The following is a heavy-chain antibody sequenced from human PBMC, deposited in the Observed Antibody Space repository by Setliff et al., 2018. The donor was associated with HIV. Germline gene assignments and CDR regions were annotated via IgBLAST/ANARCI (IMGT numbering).Heavy chain of an antibody. CDR3: ARVAAGTYGKGDWFDP. Sequence: PSETLSLTCSVSGGSISSSSYYWGWIRQPPGKGLDWIGSMSYTGTTYDNPSLKSRVTISVDTSKNQFSLKLTSVTAADTAVYYCARVAAGTYGKGDWFDPWGQGTQVTVSS. V-gene: IGHV4-39*07. J-gene: IGHJ5*02. D-gene: IGHD3-10*01. CDR1: GGSISSSSYY. CDR2: MSYTGTT.